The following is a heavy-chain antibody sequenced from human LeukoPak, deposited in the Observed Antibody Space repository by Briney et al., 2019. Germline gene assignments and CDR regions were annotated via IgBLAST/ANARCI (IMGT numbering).Heavy chain of an antibody. CDR2: TYYTSKWYH. CDR3: AREVGNVFSY. CDR1: GDSVSRNTAA. D-gene: IGHD3-10*01. J-gene: IGHJ4*02. Sequence: SQTLSLTCGISGDSVSRNTAAWNWIRQSQSRGLEWLGRTYYTSKWYHDYALSVKSRITINPDTSKNQVSLQLNSVSPEDMAVYYCAREVGNVFSYWGQGTLVTVSS. V-gene: IGHV6-1*01.